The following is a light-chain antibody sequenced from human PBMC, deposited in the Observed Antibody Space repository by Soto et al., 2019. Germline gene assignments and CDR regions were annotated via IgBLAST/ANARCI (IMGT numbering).Light chain of an antibody. Sequence: DVQMTQSPSSVSASVGDRVTITWRASQDISSWLAWYQQEPGKAPKLLIYLASSLQSGVPSRFSGSGSGTDFTLTISSLQPEDFATYYCQQANSFPLTFGGGTKVEIK. CDR2: LAS. J-gene: IGKJ4*01. CDR3: QQANSFPLT. CDR1: QDISSW. V-gene: IGKV1-12*01.